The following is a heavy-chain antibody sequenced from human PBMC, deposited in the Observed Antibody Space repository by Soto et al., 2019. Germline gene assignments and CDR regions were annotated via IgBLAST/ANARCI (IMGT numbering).Heavy chain of an antibody. J-gene: IGHJ6*02. CDR3: ARPRSSSRNYYGMDV. CDR2: IIPIFGTA. CDR1: GGTFSSYA. D-gene: IGHD6-13*01. Sequence: SVKVSCKASGGTFSSYAISWVRQAPGQGLEWMGGIIPIFGTANYAQKFQGRVTITADESTSTAYMELSSLRSEDTAMYYCARPRSSSRNYYGMDVWGQGTTVTVSS. V-gene: IGHV1-69*13.